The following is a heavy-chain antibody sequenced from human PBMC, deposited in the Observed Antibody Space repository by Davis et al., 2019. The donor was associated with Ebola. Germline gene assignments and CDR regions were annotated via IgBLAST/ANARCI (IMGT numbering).Heavy chain of an antibody. D-gene: IGHD3-10*01. J-gene: IGHJ5*02. CDR1: GFTFSNAW. CDR3: TTVSITMVRGVIHGWFDP. V-gene: IGHV3-15*07. CDR2: IKSKTDGGTT. Sequence: PGGSLRLSCAASGFTFSNAWMNWVRQAPGKGLEWVGRIKSKTDGGTTDYAAPVKGRFTISRDDSKNTLYLQMNSLKTEDTAVYYCTTVSITMVRGVIHGWFDPWGQGTLVTVSS.